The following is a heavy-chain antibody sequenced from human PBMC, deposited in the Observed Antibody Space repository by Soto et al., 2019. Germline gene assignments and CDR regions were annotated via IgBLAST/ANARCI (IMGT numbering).Heavy chain of an antibody. Sequence: QVQLVQSGAEVKKPGASVKISCKASGYTFTSYTMNWVRQAPGQRLEWMGWITPDNGNTKSSQKFQDRVIITRDTSASTAYMDLSSLRSEDTAVYYCARGIATGQLDPWGQGTLVTVSS. CDR3: ARGIATGQLDP. CDR2: ITPDNGNT. V-gene: IGHV1-3*01. D-gene: IGHD2-15*01. J-gene: IGHJ5*02. CDR1: GYTFTSYT.